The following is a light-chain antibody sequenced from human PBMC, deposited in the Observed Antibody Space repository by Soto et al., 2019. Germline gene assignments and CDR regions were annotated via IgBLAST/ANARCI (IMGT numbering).Light chain of an antibody. J-gene: IGKJ4*01. CDR1: QSVRSSY. CDR3: QQYGNSPLT. CDR2: GAS. V-gene: IGKV3-20*01. Sequence: EIVLTQSPGTLSLSPGERATLSCRASQSVRSSYFAWYQQKPGQAPRLLIFGASTRAPGIPDSFSGSGSGTDFTLTISKLEPEDFALFYCQQYGNSPLTFGGGTKVEIK.